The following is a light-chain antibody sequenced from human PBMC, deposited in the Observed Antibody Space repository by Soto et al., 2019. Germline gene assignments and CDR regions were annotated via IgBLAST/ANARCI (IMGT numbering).Light chain of an antibody. Sequence: QSVLAQPPSASGSPGQSGTIYCTGSGSDIGAYNFVSWYQQHPGKAPKLMIFGVTERPSGVPDQYSGSKSGHTDSLTVSGLQADDEDVYYCYSYAGSNIWVFGGGTKLTVL. J-gene: IGLJ3*02. CDR2: GVT. CDR1: GSDIGAYNF. V-gene: IGLV2-8*01. CDR3: YSYAGSNIWV.